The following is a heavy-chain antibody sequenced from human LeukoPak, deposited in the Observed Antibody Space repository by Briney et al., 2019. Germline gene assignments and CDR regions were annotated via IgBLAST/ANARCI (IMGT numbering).Heavy chain of an antibody. CDR1: GFTFNSYV. CDR2: FNGRGGYT. J-gene: IGHJ4*02. Sequence: GGTLRLSCEVSGFTFNSYVMSWVRRAPGKWLEWVSSFNGRGGYTFYADSVKGRFTISRDNAKNSLYLQMNSLRAEDTAVYYCAREDGSGSLFDYWGQGTLVTVSS. D-gene: IGHD3-10*01. V-gene: IGHV3-21*01. CDR3: AREDGSGSLFDY.